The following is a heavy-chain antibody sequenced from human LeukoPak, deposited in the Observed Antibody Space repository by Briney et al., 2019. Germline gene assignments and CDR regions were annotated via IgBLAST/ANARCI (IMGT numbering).Heavy chain of an antibody. CDR2: ISWSSGTI. V-gene: IGHV3-9*01. Sequence: PGGSLRLSCAASGFTFDDYAMHWVRHAPGKGLEWVSGISWSSGTIYYADSVKGRFTISRDNAKNSLYLQMNSLKPEDTAFYYCAKDGRFLEWLSYFDYWGQGALVTVSS. CDR1: GFTFDDYA. J-gene: IGHJ4*02. CDR3: AKDGRFLEWLSYFDY. D-gene: IGHD3-3*01.